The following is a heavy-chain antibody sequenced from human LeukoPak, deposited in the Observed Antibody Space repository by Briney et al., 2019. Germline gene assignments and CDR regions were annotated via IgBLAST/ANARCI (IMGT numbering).Heavy chain of an antibody. CDR2: IIAYNGNT. CDR1: GYTFTSYG. D-gene: IGHD3-22*01. Sequence: ASVKVSCKASGYTFTSYGISWVRQAPGQELEWMGWIIAYNGNTNYAQKLQGRVTMTTDTSTSTDYMELRSMSSDDTAVYYCARVGVQRALEHRYYYDSSGYFDYWGQGTLVTVSS. CDR3: ARVGVQRALEHRYYYDSSGYFDY. J-gene: IGHJ4*02. V-gene: IGHV1-18*01.